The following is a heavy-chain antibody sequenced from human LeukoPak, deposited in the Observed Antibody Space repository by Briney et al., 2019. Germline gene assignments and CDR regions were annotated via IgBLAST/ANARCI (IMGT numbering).Heavy chain of an antibody. CDR1: GFTFSDYY. CDR2: ISSHGSSI. CDR3: ARGDPYDTTGYPSDY. Sequence: GGSLRLSCAASGFTFSDYYMSWIRQAQGEGLEWVAFISSHGSSIFYADSVRDRFTISRDNTRNTLYLQMNSLTADDTAVYYCARGDPYDTTGYPSDYWGQGTLVTVSS. V-gene: IGHV3-11*01. J-gene: IGHJ4*02. D-gene: IGHD3-22*01.